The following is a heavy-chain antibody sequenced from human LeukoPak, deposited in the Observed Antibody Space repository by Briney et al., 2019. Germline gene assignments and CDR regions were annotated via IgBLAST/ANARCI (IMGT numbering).Heavy chain of an antibody. D-gene: IGHD6-13*01. CDR3: ARDPSYSSSSYYYYYGMDV. CDR2: IYHSGST. Sequence: PSGTLSLTCAVSGGSISSSNWWSWVRQPPGKGLEWIGEIYHSGSTNYNPSLKSRVTISVDKSKNQFSLKLSSVTAADTAVYYCARDPSYSSSSYYYYYGMDVWGQGTTVTVSS. V-gene: IGHV4-4*02. J-gene: IGHJ6*02. CDR1: GGSISSSNW.